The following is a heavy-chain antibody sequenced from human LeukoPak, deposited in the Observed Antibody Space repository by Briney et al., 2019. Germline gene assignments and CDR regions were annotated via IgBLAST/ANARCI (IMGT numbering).Heavy chain of an antibody. D-gene: IGHD3-16*01. CDR2: IGSPDKI. CDR1: GFFFRIHA. V-gene: IGHV3-23*01. J-gene: IGHJ3*02. Sequence: GGSLRLSCEASGFFFRIHAMSWVRQAPGKGLEWVSTIGSPDKIYYSDSVKGRFTISRDDSKNTLYLQMSSLRVEDTALYLCAKDYTHGNGVYDAFDMWGQGTVVTVSS. CDR3: AKDYTHGNGVYDAFDM.